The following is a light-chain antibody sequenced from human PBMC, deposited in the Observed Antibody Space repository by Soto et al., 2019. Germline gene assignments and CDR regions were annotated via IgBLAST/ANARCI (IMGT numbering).Light chain of an antibody. CDR2: GNS. Sequence: QSVLTQPPSVSEAPGQRVTISCTGNSSNIGAGYDVHWYQQLPGTAPKLLIYGNSNRPSGVPDRFSGSKSGTSASLAITGLQADDGADYYCQSYDSSLSGVVFVGGTRRTVL. V-gene: IGLV1-40*01. CDR1: SSNIGAGYD. J-gene: IGLJ2*01. CDR3: QSYDSSLSGVV.